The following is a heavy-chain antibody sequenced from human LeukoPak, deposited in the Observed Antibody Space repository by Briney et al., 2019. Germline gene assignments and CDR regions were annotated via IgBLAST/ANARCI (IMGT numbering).Heavy chain of an antibody. V-gene: IGHV4-34*01. Sequence: SSETLSLTCTVSGGSISDNYWSWIRQPPGKGLEWIGEINHSGSTNYNPSLKSRVTISVDTSKNQFSLKLSSVTAADTAVYYCATVGGSWYSSGWFPFDYWGQGTLVTVSS. J-gene: IGHJ4*02. CDR2: INHSGST. CDR3: ATVGGSWYSSGWFPFDY. CDR1: GGSISDNY. D-gene: IGHD6-19*01.